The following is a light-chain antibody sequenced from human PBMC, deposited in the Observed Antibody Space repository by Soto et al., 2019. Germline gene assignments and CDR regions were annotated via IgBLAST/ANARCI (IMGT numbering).Light chain of an antibody. CDR1: QSVASN. J-gene: IGKJ2*01. Sequence: EIVMTQSPASLSVSPGDGATLSCRASQSVASNVAWYQQKPGQGPRLLILGASTRAVGVPARFSGSGSGTDFTLTISSLQSEDFAVYYCQQYHNWPPQYSFGQGMKLQIK. CDR2: GAS. V-gene: IGKV3-15*01. CDR3: QQYHNWPPQYS.